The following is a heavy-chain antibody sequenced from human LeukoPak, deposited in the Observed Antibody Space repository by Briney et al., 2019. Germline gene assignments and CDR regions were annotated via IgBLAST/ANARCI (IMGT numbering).Heavy chain of an antibody. CDR3: ARQGPIVVGYYFDC. CDR2: ISYDGSSK. Sequence: GGSLRLSCAASGFTFSIYAMHWVRQAPGKGVELGVVISYDGSSKYYADSVRGRFTISRDNSKKTLYLQMNSLRAEDTAAYYCARQGPIVVGYYFDCWGQGTLVTVSS. CDR1: GFTFSIYA. D-gene: IGHD2-15*01. V-gene: IGHV3-30-3*01. J-gene: IGHJ4*02.